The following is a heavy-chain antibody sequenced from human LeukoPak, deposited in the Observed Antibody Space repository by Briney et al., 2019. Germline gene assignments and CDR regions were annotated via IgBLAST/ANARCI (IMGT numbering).Heavy chain of an antibody. D-gene: IGHD3/OR15-3a*01. V-gene: IGHV3-66*01. J-gene: IGHJ6*02. CDR3: GSKYDFSNYRPDDGGIDV. CDR2: NYTGGTT. CDR1: GFAISKNY. Sequence: PGGALRLSCAASGFAISKNYISWVRPVPGERREGVSINYTGGTTGYADSVSGRFTISRDNSKNTVYLQMDSLRAEDTAVYYCGSKYDFSNYRPDDGGIDVWGQGTTVTVSS.